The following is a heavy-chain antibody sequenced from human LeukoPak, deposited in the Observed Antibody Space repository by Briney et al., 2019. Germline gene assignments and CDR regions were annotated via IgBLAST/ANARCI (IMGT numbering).Heavy chain of an antibody. V-gene: IGHV3-66*01. CDR3: ARFPYSSGWSDAFDI. D-gene: IGHD6-19*01. Sequence: GGSLRLSCAASGFTVSSNYMSWVRQAPGKGLEWVSLIYNGGSTYYADSVKGRFTISRDNSKNTLYFQMNSLRAEDTAVYYCARFPYSSGWSDAFDIWGQGTVVTVSS. CDR2: IYNGGST. CDR1: GFTVSSNY. J-gene: IGHJ3*02.